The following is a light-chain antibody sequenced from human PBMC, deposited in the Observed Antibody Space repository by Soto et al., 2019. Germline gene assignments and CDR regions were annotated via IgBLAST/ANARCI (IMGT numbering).Light chain of an antibody. J-gene: IGKJ3*01. Sequence: EIVLTQSPGTLSLSPGERATLSCRAGQNISSKSLAWYQQKPGQAPRLLIYGASSRAADVPDRFSGGGSGTDFTLTVHRLEPEDFAVYYCQQYDTSYFTFGPGTRVDMK. CDR3: QQYDTSYFT. V-gene: IGKV3-20*01. CDR2: GAS. CDR1: QNISSKS.